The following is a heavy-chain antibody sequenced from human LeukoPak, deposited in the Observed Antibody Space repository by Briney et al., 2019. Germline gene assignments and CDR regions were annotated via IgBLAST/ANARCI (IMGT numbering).Heavy chain of an antibody. Sequence: GGSLRLSCAASRFTFSNYVMHWVRQAPGKGLEWVAVISYDGSDKYYADSVKGRFTISRDNAKNSLYLQMNSLRAEDTAVYYCARDLDYYSYGIYYYYMDVWGKGTTVTVSS. CDR3: ARDLDYYSYGIYYYYMDV. D-gene: IGHD5-18*01. CDR2: ISYDGSDK. V-gene: IGHV3-30*03. CDR1: RFTFSNYV. J-gene: IGHJ6*03.